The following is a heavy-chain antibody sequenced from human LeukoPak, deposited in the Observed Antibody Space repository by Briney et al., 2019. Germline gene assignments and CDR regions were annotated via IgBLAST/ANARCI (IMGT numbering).Heavy chain of an antibody. CDR2: IKWNGNST. V-gene: IGHV3-20*04. D-gene: IGHD1-26*01. CDR1: GFIFDDYG. J-gene: IGHJ4*02. Sequence: GGSLRLSCAASGFIFDDYGMNWVRQVPGKGLEWVSGIKWNGNSTDYADSVKGRFTISRDNSKNTLYLQMNSLRAEDTAVYCCAKGLVGATDFDYWGQGTLVTVSS. CDR3: AKGLVGATDFDY.